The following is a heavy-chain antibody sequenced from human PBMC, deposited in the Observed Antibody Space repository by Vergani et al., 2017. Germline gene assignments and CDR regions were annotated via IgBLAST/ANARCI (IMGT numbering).Heavy chain of an antibody. CDR3: AKEDSPTVTQYYYYYYGMDV. J-gene: IGHJ6*02. CDR1: GFTFSNYG. D-gene: IGHD4-17*01. CDR2: ISYDGSNK. Sequence: QVQLVESGGGVVQPGRSLRLSCAASGFTFSNYGMHWVRQAPGKGLEWVAVISYDGSNKFYADSVKGRFTISRDNSKNTLYLQMINVRAEDTAEYYCAKEDSPTVTQYYYYYYGMDVWGQGTAVTVSS. V-gene: IGHV3-30*18.